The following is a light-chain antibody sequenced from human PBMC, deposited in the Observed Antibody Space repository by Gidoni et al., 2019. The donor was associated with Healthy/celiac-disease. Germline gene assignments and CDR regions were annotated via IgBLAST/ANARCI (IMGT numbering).Light chain of an antibody. CDR3: QQSYSTPGT. J-gene: IGKJ3*01. CDR1: QSISSY. CDR2: AAS. Sequence: DIQMTQSPSSLSASVGDRVTITCRASQSISSYVNWYQQKPGKAPKLLIYAASSLQSGVTSRFSGSGSGTDFTLTMSSLQPEYFATYYCQQSYSTPGTFGPXTKVDIK. V-gene: IGKV1-39*01.